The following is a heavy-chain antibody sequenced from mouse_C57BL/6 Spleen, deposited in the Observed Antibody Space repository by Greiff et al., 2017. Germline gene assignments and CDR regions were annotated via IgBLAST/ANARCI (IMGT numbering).Heavy chain of an antibody. D-gene: IGHD4-1*01. V-gene: IGHV1-42*01. CDR2: INPSTGGT. J-gene: IGHJ3*01. CDR3: ARGNWDCEAWFAY. CDR1: GYSFTGYY. Sequence: EVQLQQSGPELVKPGASVKISCKASGYSFTGYYMNWVKQSPEKSLEWIGEINPSTGGTTYNQKFKAKATLTVDKSSSTAYMQLKSLTSEDSAVYYCARGNWDCEAWFAYWGQGTLVTVSA.